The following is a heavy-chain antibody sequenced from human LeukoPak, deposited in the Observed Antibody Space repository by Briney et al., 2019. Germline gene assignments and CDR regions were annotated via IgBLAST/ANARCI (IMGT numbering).Heavy chain of an antibody. CDR1: GGSFSGYY. CDR2: INHSGST. J-gene: IGHJ6*02. V-gene: IGHV4-34*01. CDR3: ARGLCGSGGCNYNYYGMDV. D-gene: IGHD3-10*01. Sequence: PSETLSLTCGIYGGSFSGYYWSWIRQPPGKGLEWIGEINHSGSTNYNPSLKSRVTISGDTSKNQFSLKLSSVTAADTAVYYCARGLCGSGGCNYNYYGMDVWGQGTTVTVSS.